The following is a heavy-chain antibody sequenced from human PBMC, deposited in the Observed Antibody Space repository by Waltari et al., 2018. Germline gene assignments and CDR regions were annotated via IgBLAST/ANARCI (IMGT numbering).Heavy chain of an antibody. V-gene: IGHV4-39*05. CDR3: ATYVGASIGTAAFDV. CDR2: ISYTGAT. J-gene: IGHJ3*01. Sequence: QLLLQESGPGLVKPSETPSLPCSVSGGSITNNIHPWGCFRQPPGKGLEWAATISYTGATYNNPSLKSRVTISGDTSKNQFSLKLNSVTAADTAVYYCATYVGASIGTAAFDVWGQGTMVTVSS. CDR1: GGSITNNIHP. D-gene: IGHD3-16*01.